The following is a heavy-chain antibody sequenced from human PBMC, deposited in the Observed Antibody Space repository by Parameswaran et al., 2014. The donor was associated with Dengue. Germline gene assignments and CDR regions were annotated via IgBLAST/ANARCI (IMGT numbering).Heavy chain of an antibody. J-gene: IGHJ4*02. Sequence: KWIRQPPGKGLEWISYISSSSGAIYYADSVKGRFTVSRDNAKNSLDLQMNSLRDEDTAVYYCTRDYSGGADWGQGTPVTVSS. CDR3: TRDYSGGAD. CDR2: ISSSSGAI. D-gene: IGHD2-21*01. V-gene: IGHV3-48*02.